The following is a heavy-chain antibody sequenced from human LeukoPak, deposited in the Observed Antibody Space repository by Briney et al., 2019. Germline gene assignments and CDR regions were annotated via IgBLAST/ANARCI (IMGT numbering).Heavy chain of an antibody. V-gene: IGHV1-69*05. J-gene: IGHJ5*02. CDR1: GGTFSSYA. Sequence: ASVKVSCKASGGTFSSYAISWVRQAPGQGLEWMGGIIPIFGTANYAQKFQGRVTITTDESTSTAYMELSSLRSEDTAVYYCAREVFGDFHPSNWFNPWGQGTLVTVSS. CDR3: AREVFGDFHPSNWFNP. D-gene: IGHD3-3*01. CDR2: IIPIFGTA.